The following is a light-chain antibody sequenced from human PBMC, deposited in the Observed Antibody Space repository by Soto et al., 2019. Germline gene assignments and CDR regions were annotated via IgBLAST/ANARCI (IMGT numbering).Light chain of an antibody. CDR3: QQHNNWPYT. CDR2: GGS. V-gene: IGKV3-15*01. J-gene: IGKJ2*01. CDR1: QSVSSK. Sequence: EIVMTQSPATLSASPGESATLSCRASQSVSSKLAWYQQKPGQAPRLLIYGGSTRASGIPARFSGSGSGTEFTLTISSLQSEDFVVYYCQQHNNWPYTFGQGTKLEIK.